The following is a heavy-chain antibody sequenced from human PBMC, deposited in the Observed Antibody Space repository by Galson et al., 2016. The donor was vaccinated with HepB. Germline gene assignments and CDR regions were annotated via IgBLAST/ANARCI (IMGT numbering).Heavy chain of an antibody. CDR1: GGSISSGGYY. J-gene: IGHJ4*02. V-gene: IGHV4-31*03. D-gene: IGHD4-23*01. Sequence: TLSLTCTVSGGSISSGGYYWSWIRQHPGKGLEWIGYIYYSGSTYYNPSLKSRVTISVDTSKNQFSLKLSSVTAADTAVYYCARGTYGGRFFDHWGQGTLVTVSS. CDR2: IYYSGST. CDR3: ARGTYGGRFFDH.